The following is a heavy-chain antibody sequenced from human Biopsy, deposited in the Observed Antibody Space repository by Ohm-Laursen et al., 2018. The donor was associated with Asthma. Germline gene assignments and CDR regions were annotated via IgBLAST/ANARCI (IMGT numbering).Heavy chain of an antibody. CDR2: IYYSGTT. CDR3: VRGSSSWHHGPFHYYYGLDV. D-gene: IGHD6-13*01. J-gene: IGHJ6*02. Sequence: SVTLSLTCSLSSGSGGYMRSGHYYWGWIRQPPGKGLEWIGCIYYSGTTYYNPSSASRVTGSANTSKNKFTRKLTSVTAADTAVYYCVRGSSSWHHGPFHYYYGLDVWGQRTTATVSS. V-gene: IGHV4-39*01. CDR1: SGSGGYMRSGHYY.